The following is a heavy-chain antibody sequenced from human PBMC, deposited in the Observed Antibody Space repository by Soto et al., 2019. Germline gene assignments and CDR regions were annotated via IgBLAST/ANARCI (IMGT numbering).Heavy chain of an antibody. Sequence: PSETLSLTCTVSGGSISSADYYWNWIRQPPGKGLEWIGYIMYSVNIYYSPSLESRISISVDTSKNQFSLKLSSVTAADTAVYYCAGTSGTFYTPIDYWGKGTLVT. CDR2: IMYSVNI. CDR1: GGSISSADYY. CDR3: AGTSGTFYTPIDY. V-gene: IGHV4-30-4*08. J-gene: IGHJ4*02. D-gene: IGHD2-2*02.